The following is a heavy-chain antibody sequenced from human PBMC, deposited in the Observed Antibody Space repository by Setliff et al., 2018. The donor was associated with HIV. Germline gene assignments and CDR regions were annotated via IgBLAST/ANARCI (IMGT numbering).Heavy chain of an antibody. CDR2: IKQDGSEK. CDR3: ARDYSRYTWNYFDY. V-gene: IGHV3-7*03. D-gene: IGHD1-20*01. Sequence: PGGSLRLSCAASGFIFSSYWMSWVRQAPGKGLEWVANIKQDGSEKYYVDSVKGRFTISRDNAKKSLYLQMNSLRAEDTAVYYCARDYSRYTWNYFDYWGQGTLVTVSS. J-gene: IGHJ4*02. CDR1: GFIFSSYW.